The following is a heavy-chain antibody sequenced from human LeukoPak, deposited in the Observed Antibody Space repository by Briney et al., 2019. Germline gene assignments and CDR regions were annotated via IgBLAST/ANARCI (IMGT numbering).Heavy chain of an antibody. V-gene: IGHV1-18*01. CDR3: ARGGPAPHRITLIVVASSTDAFDI. J-gene: IGHJ3*02. Sequence: ASVKVSCKASGYTFTSYGISWVRQAPGQGLEWMGWIGAYNGDTNYAQKLLGRVTMTTDTSTSTAYMELRSLRSDDTAVYYCARGGPAPHRITLIVVASSTDAFDIWGQGTMVTVSS. CDR1: GYTFTSYG. D-gene: IGHD3-22*01. CDR2: IGAYNGDT.